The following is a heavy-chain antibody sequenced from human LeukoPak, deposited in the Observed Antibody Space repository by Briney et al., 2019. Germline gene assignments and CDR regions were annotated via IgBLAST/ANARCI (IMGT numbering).Heavy chain of an antibody. CDR3: SAYYNGRGDY. CDR2: SISRSEGVTT. Sequence: GGSPRLSCAASGVTFSNAWMTWVRQAPGRGLEWVGRSISRSEGVTTEYAAPVKGRFTISRDDSRNTVYLQMNSLKIGDTAVYYCSAYYNGRGDYWGQGTLVTVSS. D-gene: IGHD3-10*01. J-gene: IGHJ4*02. V-gene: IGHV3-15*01. CDR1: GVTFSNAW.